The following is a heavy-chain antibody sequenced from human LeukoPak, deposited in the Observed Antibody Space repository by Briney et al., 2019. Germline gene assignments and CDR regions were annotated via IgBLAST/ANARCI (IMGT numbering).Heavy chain of an antibody. Sequence: PSETLCLSCAVSDVSFSSHYTTWARQPPGKGLEWIGYISYIGSTNYNPSLKSRVTISIDTSKNQFSLKLSSVTAADTAVYYCARDLVTVTKGFDIWGQGTMVSVSS. J-gene: IGHJ3*02. D-gene: IGHD4-17*01. CDR2: ISYIGST. CDR1: DVSFSSHY. CDR3: ARDLVTVTKGFDI. V-gene: IGHV4-59*11.